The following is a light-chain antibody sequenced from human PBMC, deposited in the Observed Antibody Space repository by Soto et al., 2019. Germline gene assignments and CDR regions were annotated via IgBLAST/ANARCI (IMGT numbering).Light chain of an antibody. J-gene: IGLJ1*01. CDR3: AAWDDSLIGYV. CDR2: AVH. V-gene: IGLV1-44*01. Sequence: QSVLTQPPSASATPGQGVTISCSGSSSNIGSNTVSWYQQFPGTAPKLLIYAVHQRPSGVPDRFSGSKSGTSASLAISGIQAEDEADYYCAAWDDSLIGYVFGTGTQLTVL. CDR1: SSNIGSNT.